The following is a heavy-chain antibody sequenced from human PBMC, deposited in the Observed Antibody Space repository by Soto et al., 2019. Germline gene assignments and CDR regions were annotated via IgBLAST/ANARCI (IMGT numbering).Heavy chain of an antibody. V-gene: IGHV4-39*01. J-gene: IGHJ3*02. CDR3: ARQTAPSDAFDI. Sequence: SETLSLTCTVSGGSISSSSYYWGWIRQPPGKGLEWIGSIYYSGSTYYNPSLKSRVTISVDTSKNQFSLKLSSVTAADTAVYYCARQTAPSDAFDIWGQGTMVTVSS. CDR1: GGSISSSSYY. CDR2: IYYSGST. D-gene: IGHD5-18*01.